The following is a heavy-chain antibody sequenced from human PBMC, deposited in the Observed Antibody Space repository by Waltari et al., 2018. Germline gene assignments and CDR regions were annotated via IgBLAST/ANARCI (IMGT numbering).Heavy chain of an antibody. V-gene: IGHV4-4*02. D-gene: IGHD2-8*02. CDR2: IHGAIGTF. J-gene: IGHJ4*02. Sequence: QVQLQESGPGLVKPSETLSLTCAVSGDSFSSRRWSWIRQPPGKGLEWIGEIHGAIGTFNYNPSLKSLVIIAKDASNNQFSLKLTSVPAADTAVYYFVRGARAWSPGDFWGQGVLVTVSS. CDR1: GDSFSSRR. CDR3: VRGARAWSPGDF.